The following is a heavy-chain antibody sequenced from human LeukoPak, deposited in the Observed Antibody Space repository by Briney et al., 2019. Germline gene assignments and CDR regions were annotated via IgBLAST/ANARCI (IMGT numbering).Heavy chain of an antibody. Sequence: GRSLRLSCAASGFTLSSYWMHWGRDAPGKGLVWVSRINPDGSSTIYADSVKGRFTISRDNAKNTLYLQMNSLSADDTAVYYCTRDRPIDYWGQGTLVTVSS. CDR2: INPDGSST. V-gene: IGHV3-74*01. CDR1: GFTLSSYW. J-gene: IGHJ4*02. CDR3: TRDRPIDY.